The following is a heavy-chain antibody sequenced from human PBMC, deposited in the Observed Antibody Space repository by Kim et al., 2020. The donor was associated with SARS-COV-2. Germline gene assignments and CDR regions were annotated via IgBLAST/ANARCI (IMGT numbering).Heavy chain of an antibody. V-gene: IGHV7-4-1*02. D-gene: IGHD3-10*01. J-gene: IGHJ6*04. CDR3: ARTSGFYAMDV. CDR1: GYTFTNYA. Sequence: ASVKVSCKASGYTFTNYAMNWVRQAPGQGLEWMGWINTVTGKPTYAQLFTGRFVFSLDTSVSTAYLRISSLKADDTAIYFCARTSGFYAMDVWGKGTPVTVSS. CDR2: INTVTGKP.